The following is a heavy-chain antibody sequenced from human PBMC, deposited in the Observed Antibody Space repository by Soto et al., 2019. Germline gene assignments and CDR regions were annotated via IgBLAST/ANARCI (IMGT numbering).Heavy chain of an antibody. CDR3: AAVDPGIAAAGRLSSTYYYYGMDV. V-gene: IGHV1-58*01. D-gene: IGHD6-13*01. J-gene: IGHJ6*02. CDR2: IVVGSGNT. CDR1: GFTFTSSA. Sequence: ASVKVSCKASGFTFTSSAVQWVRQARGQRLEWIGWIVVGSGNTNYAQKFQERVTITRDMSTSTAYMELSSLRSEDTAVYYCAAVDPGIAAAGRLSSTYYYYGMDVWGQGTTVTVSS.